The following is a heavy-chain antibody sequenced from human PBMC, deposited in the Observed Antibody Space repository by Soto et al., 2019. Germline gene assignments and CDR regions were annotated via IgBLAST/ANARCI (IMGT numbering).Heavy chain of an antibody. CDR1: GVSISDGGYT. CDR3: ASTPGYCSGGSCSYGMDV. Sequence: PSDTLSLTCTVSGVSISDGGYTWSWIRQPPGKGLEWIGYIYHTKNTYYSPSLKSRVTMSVDRSRNQFSLRLSSVTAADAALYYCASTPGYCSGGSCSYGMDVWGQGTTVTRSS. V-gene: IGHV4-30-2*01. J-gene: IGHJ6*02. D-gene: IGHD2-15*01. CDR2: IYHTKNT.